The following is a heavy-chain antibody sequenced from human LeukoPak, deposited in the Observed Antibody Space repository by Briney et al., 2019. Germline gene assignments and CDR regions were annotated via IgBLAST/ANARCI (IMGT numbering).Heavy chain of an antibody. CDR2: ISDSGVDT. J-gene: IGHJ4*01. CDR1: GFTFSDYA. D-gene: IGHD2-2*01. V-gene: IGHV3-23*01. Sequence: GGSLRLSCAASGFTFSDYAMSWLRQAPGRGLEWVSAISDSGVDTYYADSVKGRFTMSGDNSKSTLYLQMNRLRAEDTAVYYCANGNSNSPKDYWGQGTLVTVSS. CDR3: ANGNSNSPKDY.